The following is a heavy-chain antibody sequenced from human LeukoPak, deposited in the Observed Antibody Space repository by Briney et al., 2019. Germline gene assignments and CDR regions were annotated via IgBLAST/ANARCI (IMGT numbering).Heavy chain of an antibody. J-gene: IGHJ4*02. D-gene: IGHD4/OR15-4a*01. Sequence: SGTLSLTCTVSGGSVSSYYWSWIRPPPGKGLEWSGYFHYSGSTNYNPSLKSRVTISVATSKSKFTLKLSSVTAADTAVYYCASGNTAMVPDYFDFWGQGTLVTVSS. CDR3: ASGNTAMVPDYFDF. CDR2: FHYSGST. CDR1: GGSVSSYY. V-gene: IGHV4-59*02.